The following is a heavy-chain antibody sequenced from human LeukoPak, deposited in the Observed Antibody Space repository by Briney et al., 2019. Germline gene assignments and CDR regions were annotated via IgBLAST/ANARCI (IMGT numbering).Heavy chain of an antibody. Sequence: GGSLRLSCAASGFTFSSYWMSWVCQAPGKGLEWAANIKQDGSEKYYVDSVKGRFTISRDNAKNSLYLQMNSLRAEDTAVYYCASHSGSFPFDYWGQGTLVTVSS. V-gene: IGHV3-7*01. D-gene: IGHD1-26*01. CDR2: IKQDGSEK. CDR3: ASHSGSFPFDY. CDR1: GFTFSSYW. J-gene: IGHJ4*02.